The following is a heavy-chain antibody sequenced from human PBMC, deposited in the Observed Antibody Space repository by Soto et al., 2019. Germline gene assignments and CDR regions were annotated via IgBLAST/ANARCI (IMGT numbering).Heavy chain of an antibody. J-gene: IGHJ6*02. Sequence: QVQLVQSGAEVKKPGSSVKFSCKASGGTFSSYAISWVRQAPGQGLEWMGGIIPIFGTANYAQKFQGRVTITADKSTSTAYMELSSLRSEYTAVYYCAREAVGYCSSTSCYRPGYYYYGMDVWGHGTTVTVS. CDR3: AREAVGYCSSTSCYRPGYYYYGMDV. D-gene: IGHD2-2*01. V-gene: IGHV1-69*06. CDR1: GGTFSSYA. CDR2: IIPIFGTA.